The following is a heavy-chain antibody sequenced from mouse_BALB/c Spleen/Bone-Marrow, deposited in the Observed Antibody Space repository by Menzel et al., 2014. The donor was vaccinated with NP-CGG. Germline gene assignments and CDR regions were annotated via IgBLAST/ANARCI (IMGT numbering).Heavy chain of an antibody. CDR1: GYTFTDYY. V-gene: IGHV1-77*01. CDR2: IYPGSGNT. Sequence: QVQLKESGAELARPGASVKLSCKASGYTFTDYYINWVKQRTGRGLEWIGEIYPGSGNTYYNEKFKGKATLTADKSSSTAYMQLSSLTSEDSAVYFCARSRGYAWFAYWGQGTLVTVSA. CDR3: ARSRGYAWFAY. J-gene: IGHJ3*01. D-gene: IGHD2-2*01.